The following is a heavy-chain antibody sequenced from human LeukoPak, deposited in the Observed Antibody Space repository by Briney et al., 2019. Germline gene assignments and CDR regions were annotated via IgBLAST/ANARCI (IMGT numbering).Heavy chain of an antibody. CDR1: GYSISSGYY. Sequence: SETLSLTCSVSGYSISSGYYWGWIRQPPGKGLEWIGNIYHDGNTYYNPSLKSRVTISVDTSKNQFSLRLSSVTAAGTAVYYCAREISSSSWFNFDYWGQGTLVTVSS. V-gene: IGHV4-38-2*02. D-gene: IGHD6-13*01. CDR2: IYHDGNT. J-gene: IGHJ4*02. CDR3: AREISSSSWFNFDY.